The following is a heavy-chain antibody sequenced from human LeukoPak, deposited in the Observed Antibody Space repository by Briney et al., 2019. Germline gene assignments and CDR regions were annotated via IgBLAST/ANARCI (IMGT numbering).Heavy chain of an antibody. D-gene: IGHD6-13*01. J-gene: IGHJ4*02. CDR1: RFSFNSYA. CDR2: IGGSNGIT. V-gene: IGHV3-23*01. CDR3: ANIEAPAASLCY. Sequence: QSGGSLRLSCAASRFSFNSYAMSWVRQAPGKGLEWVSVIGGSNGITFYVGSVKGRFTISRDNSKDTLYLQMNSLRAEDTAVYYCANIEAPAASLCYWGQGTLVTVSS.